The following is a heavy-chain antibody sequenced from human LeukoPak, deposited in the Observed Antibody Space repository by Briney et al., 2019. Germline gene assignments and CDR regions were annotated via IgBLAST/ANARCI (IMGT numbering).Heavy chain of an antibody. CDR1: GYSFTSYW. CDR3: ARQVVGYCSSASCYLDY. Sequence: GESLKISCKGSGYSFTSYWIGWVRQMPGKGLEWMGIIYPGDSDTKYSPSFQGQVTISADKSINAAYLQWSSLKASDTAIYYCARQVVGYCSSASCYLDYWGQGTLVTVSS. CDR2: IYPGDSDT. J-gene: IGHJ4*02. D-gene: IGHD2-2*01. V-gene: IGHV5-51*01.